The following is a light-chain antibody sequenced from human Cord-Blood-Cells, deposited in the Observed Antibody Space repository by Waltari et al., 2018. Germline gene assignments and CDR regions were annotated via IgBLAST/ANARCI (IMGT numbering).Light chain of an antibody. Sequence: DIQMTQSPSPLSASVGDRVTITCRASQSISSWLAWYQQKPGKAPKLLIYDASSLESGVPSRFSGSGSGTEFTLTISSLQPDDFVTYYCQQYNSYSPTFGGGTKVEIK. CDR2: DAS. CDR1: QSISSW. V-gene: IGKV1-5*01. J-gene: IGKJ4*01. CDR3: QQYNSYSPT.